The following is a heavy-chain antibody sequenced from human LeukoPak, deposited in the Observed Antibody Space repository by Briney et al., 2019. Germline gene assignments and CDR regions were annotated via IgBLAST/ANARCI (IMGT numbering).Heavy chain of an antibody. J-gene: IGHJ4*02. D-gene: IGHD3-10*01. Sequence: SETLSLKCLVSGGFRNDTFWSWIRQSPGKGLEWVADISDTGRSYYSPFPKSRVSISLDTSKSHFSLTLDSVTAADTAVYFCARGEGGRFGPGTYLLWGQGTLVTVSS. CDR2: ISDTGRS. V-gene: IGHV4-59*01. CDR3: ARGEGGRFGPGTYLL. CDR1: GGFRNDTF.